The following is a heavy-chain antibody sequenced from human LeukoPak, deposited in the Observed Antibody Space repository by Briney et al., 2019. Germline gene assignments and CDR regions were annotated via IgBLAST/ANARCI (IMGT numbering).Heavy chain of an antibody. V-gene: IGHV3-30*02. D-gene: IGHD6-13*01. CDR3: ARDPQQQLKRLVRSYYFDY. CDR1: GFTFSSYG. J-gene: IGHJ4*02. Sequence: PGGSLRLSCAASGFTFSSYGMHWVRQAPGKGLKGWAFIRYDGSNKYYADSVKGRFTISRDNSKNTLYLQMNSLRAEDTAVYYCARDPQQQLKRLVRSYYFDYWGQGTLVTVSS. CDR2: IRYDGSNK.